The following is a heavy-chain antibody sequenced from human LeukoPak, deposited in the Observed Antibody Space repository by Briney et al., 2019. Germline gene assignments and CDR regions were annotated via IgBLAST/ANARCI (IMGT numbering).Heavy chain of an antibody. CDR2: IYYSGST. J-gene: IGHJ4*02. Sequence: SETLSLTCAVSGGSISSYYWSWIRQPPGKGLEWIGYIYYSGSTNYNPSLKSRVTISVDTSKNQFSLKLSSVTAADTAVYYCASGGGSYYFDYWGQGTLVTVSS. CDR1: GGSISSYY. CDR3: ASGGGSYYFDY. D-gene: IGHD2-15*01. V-gene: IGHV4-59*01.